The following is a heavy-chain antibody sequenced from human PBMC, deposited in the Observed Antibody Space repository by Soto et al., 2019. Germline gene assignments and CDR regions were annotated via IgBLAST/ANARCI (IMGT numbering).Heavy chain of an antibody. CDR3: ARDLTSGAQWLVRSLAYLQSFAPDY. Sequence: PGGSLRLSCAASGFTFSSYSMNWVRQAPWKGLEWVSSISSSSSYIYYADSVKGRFTISRDNAKNSLYLQMNSLRAEDTAVYYCARDLTSGAQWLVRSLAYLQSFAPDYWGQGTLVTVSS. V-gene: IGHV3-21*01. J-gene: IGHJ4*02. D-gene: IGHD6-19*01. CDR2: ISSSSSYI. CDR1: GFTFSSYS.